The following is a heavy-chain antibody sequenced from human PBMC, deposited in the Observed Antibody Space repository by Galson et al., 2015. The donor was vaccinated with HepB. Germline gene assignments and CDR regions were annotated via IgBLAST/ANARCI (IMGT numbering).Heavy chain of an antibody. CDR2: FDPEDGET. D-gene: IGHD4-17*01. Sequence: SVKVSCKVSGYTLTELSMHWVRQAPGKGLEWMGGFDPEDGETIYAQKVQDRVTMTTDTSTSTAYMELRSLRSDDTAVYYCARGATVTTVSYYYYYGMDVWGQGTTVTVSS. CDR1: GYTLTELS. V-gene: IGHV1-24*01. CDR3: ARGATVTTVSYYYYYGMDV. J-gene: IGHJ6*02.